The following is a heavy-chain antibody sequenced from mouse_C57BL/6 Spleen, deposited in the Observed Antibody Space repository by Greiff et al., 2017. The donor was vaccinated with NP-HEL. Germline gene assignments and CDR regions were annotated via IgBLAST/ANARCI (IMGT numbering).Heavy chain of an antibody. CDR2: IYPGDGDT. CDR1: GYAFSSSW. Sequence: VQLQQSGPELVKPGASVKISCKASGYAFSSSWMNWVKQRPGKGLEWIGRIYPGDGDTNYNGKFKGKATLTADKSSSTAYMQLSSLTSEDSAVYFCAREGGFPFDYWGQGTTLTVSS. J-gene: IGHJ2*01. V-gene: IGHV1-82*01. CDR3: AREGGFPFDY.